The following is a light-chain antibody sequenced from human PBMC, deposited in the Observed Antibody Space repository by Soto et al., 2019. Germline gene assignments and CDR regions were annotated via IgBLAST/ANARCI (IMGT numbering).Light chain of an antibody. CDR2: GAS. CDR1: QSVSSSY. V-gene: IGKV3-20*01. Sequence: EIVLAQSPGTLSLSPGERATLSCRARQSVSSSYLAWYQQKPGQAPRLLIYGASSRATGIPDRFSGSGSGTDFTLTISRLEPEDFAVYYCQQYGSSPWTFGQGTKVE. CDR3: QQYGSSPWT. J-gene: IGKJ1*01.